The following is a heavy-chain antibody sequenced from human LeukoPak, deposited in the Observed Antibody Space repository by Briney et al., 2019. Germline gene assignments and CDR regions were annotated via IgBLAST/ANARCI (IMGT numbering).Heavy chain of an antibody. CDR1: GYTFTSYA. D-gene: IGHD3-10*01. Sequence: GASVKVSCKASGYTFTSYAMHWVRQAPGQRLEWMGWINAGNGNTKYSQEFQGRVTITRDTSASTAYMELSRLRSDDTAVYYCARDNYYGSGSYDDNYAFDIWGQGTMVTVSS. V-gene: IGHV1-3*01. CDR3: ARDNYYGSGSYDDNYAFDI. J-gene: IGHJ3*02. CDR2: INAGNGNT.